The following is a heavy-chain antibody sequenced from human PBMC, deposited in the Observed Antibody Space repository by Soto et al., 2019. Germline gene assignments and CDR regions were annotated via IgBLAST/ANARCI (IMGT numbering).Heavy chain of an antibody. CDR3: ARGFGFLDYYYYGMDV. J-gene: IGHJ6*02. V-gene: IGHV4-4*07. CDR1: GGSISSYY. Sequence: QVQLQESGPGLVKPSETLSLTCTVSGGSISSYYWSWIRQPAGKGLEWIGRIYTSGSTNYNPALKSRVTMSVDTSKNQFSLKLSSVTAADTAVYYCARGFGFLDYYYYGMDVWGQGTTVTVSS. CDR2: IYTSGST. D-gene: IGHD3-3*01.